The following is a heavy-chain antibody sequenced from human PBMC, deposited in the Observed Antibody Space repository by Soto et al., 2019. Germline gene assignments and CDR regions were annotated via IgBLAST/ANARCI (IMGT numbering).Heavy chain of an antibody. Sequence: PSETLSLTXTVSGGSVTSGNYYWSWIRQPPGKGLEWIGHIYYSGSTNYNPSLKSRVTISVDASKNQFSLKLSSVTAADTAIYYCARGPVVTPFVDYWGQGTLVTVSS. D-gene: IGHD2-21*02. J-gene: IGHJ4*02. CDR3: ARGPVVTPFVDY. CDR2: IYYSGST. V-gene: IGHV4-61*01. CDR1: GGSVTSGNYY.